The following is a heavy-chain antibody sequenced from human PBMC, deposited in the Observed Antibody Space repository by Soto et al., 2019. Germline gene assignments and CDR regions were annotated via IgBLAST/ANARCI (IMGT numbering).Heavy chain of an antibody. Sequence: SETLSLTCAVYGGSFSGYYWSWIRQPPGKGLEWIWEINHSGSTNYNPSPESRVTISVDTSKNQFSLKLSSVTAADTAVYYCARGRYCSGGSCYSSDYWGQGTLVTVSS. D-gene: IGHD2-15*01. CDR1: GGSFSGYY. CDR2: INHSGST. V-gene: IGHV4-34*01. CDR3: ARGRYCSGGSCYSSDY. J-gene: IGHJ4*02.